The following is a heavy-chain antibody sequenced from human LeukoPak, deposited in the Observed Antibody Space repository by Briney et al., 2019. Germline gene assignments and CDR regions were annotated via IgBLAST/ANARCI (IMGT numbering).Heavy chain of an antibody. CDR3: AIVGATPDAFDI. D-gene: IGHD1-26*01. CDR2: ISAYNGNT. CDR1: GYTFTSYG. V-gene: IGHV1-18*01. Sequence: ASVKVSCKASGYTFTSYGISWVRQAPGQGLEWMGWISAYNGNTNYAQKLQGRVTMTTDTSTSTAYMELSSLRSENTAVYYCAIVGATPDAFDIWGQGTMVTVSS. J-gene: IGHJ3*02.